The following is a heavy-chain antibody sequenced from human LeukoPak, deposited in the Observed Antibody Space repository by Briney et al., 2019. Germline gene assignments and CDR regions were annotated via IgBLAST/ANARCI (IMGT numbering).Heavy chain of an antibody. CDR1: GGSISGYS. D-gene: IGHD1-7*01. J-gene: IGHJ3*01. CDR2: IYYSGTT. CDR3: ARVPGGGTAAN. Sequence: PSETLSLTCTVSGGSISGYSWSWIRQPPGKGLEWVGNIYYSGTTNYNPSLKSRVTISVDTSKKQFSLKLSSVTAADTAVYYCARVPGGGTAANWGQGTMVTVSS. V-gene: IGHV4-59*08.